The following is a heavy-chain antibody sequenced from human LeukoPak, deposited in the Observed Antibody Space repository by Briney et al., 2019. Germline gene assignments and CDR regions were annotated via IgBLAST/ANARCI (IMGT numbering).Heavy chain of an antibody. D-gene: IGHD2-2*01. CDR3: ARRGYCATTTCYRLFDY. J-gene: IGHJ4*02. Sequence: LGESLKISCKGSGYSFTNYWIGWVRQMPGKGLEWMGIIYPGDSDTRYSPSFQGQVTISADKSITTAYPQWSSLKASDTAMYYCARRGYCATTTCYRLFDYWGQGTLVTVSS. CDR1: GYSFTNYW. V-gene: IGHV5-51*01. CDR2: IYPGDSDT.